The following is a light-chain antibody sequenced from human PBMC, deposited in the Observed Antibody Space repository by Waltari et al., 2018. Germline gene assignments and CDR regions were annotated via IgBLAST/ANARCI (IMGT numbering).Light chain of an antibody. CDR3: SSYTGSNNYV. CDR1: SSAVGGYNY. J-gene: IGLJ1*01. V-gene: IGLV2-8*01. Sequence: QSALTQPLPASGPPGQSGTISRTGTSSAVGGYNYVPGYQQHPGKAPTLMIYEVSKRPSGAPNRFSGSKSGNTASLTVSGLQAEDEADYFCSSYTGSNNYVFGTGTKVTVL. CDR2: EVS.